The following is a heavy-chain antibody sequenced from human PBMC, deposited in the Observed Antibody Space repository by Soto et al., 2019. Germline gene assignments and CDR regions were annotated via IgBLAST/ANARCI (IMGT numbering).Heavy chain of an antibody. CDR3: ARGITSQSPSLDP. D-gene: IGHD3-10*01. V-gene: IGHV4-31*03. J-gene: IGHJ5*02. CDR1: GASIRGGGSY. CDR2: IYYTGTT. Sequence: SETLSLTCTVSGASIRGGGSYWSWIRQHPGKSLEWIGYIYYTGTTNYNPSLKSRLTISLDTSKNQFSLKLSSVTAADTAVYYCARGITSQSPSLDPWGKGTRVTSPQ.